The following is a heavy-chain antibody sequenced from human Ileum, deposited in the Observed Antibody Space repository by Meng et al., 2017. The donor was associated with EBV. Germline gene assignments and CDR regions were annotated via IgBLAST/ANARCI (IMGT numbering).Heavy chain of an antibody. CDR2: INHSGST. J-gene: IGHJ4*02. Sequence: QVQRQPVGEGLLKPSETLSLPCAVYGGSFSGYYWSWIRQPPGKGLEWIGEINHSGSTNYNPSLKSRVTISVDTSKNQFSLKLSSVTAADTAVYYCARGNKVSDRGFDYWGQGTLVTVSS. D-gene: IGHD3-10*01. CDR3: ARGNKVSDRGFDY. CDR1: GGSFSGYY. V-gene: IGHV4-34*01.